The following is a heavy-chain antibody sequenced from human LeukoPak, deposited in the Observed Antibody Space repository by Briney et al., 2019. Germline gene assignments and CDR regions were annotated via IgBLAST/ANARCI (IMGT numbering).Heavy chain of an antibody. CDR1: GGSFSGYY. D-gene: IGHD3-22*01. CDR2: INHSGST. Sequence: SETLSLTCAVYGGSFSGYYWSWIRQPPGKGLEWIGEINHSGSTNYNPSLKSRVTISVDTFKNQFSLKLSSVTAADTAVYYCARAPGDSSGYYDYWGQGTLVTVSS. V-gene: IGHV4-34*01. J-gene: IGHJ4*02. CDR3: ARAPGDSSGYYDY.